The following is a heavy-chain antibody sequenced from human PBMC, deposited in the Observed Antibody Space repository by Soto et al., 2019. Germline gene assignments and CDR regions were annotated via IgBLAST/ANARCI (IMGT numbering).Heavy chain of an antibody. J-gene: IGHJ5*02. D-gene: IGHD6-13*01. Sequence: PSKTGALTCTVPGDSISSYYWCWIRQPPGKGLEWIGYIYYSGSTYYNPSLKSRVTISVDTSKNQFSLKLSSVTAADTAVYYCARERPDGSRLDPWGQGTLVTVSS. CDR2: IYYSGST. CDR3: ARERPDGSRLDP. CDR1: GDSISSYY. V-gene: IGHV4-59*06.